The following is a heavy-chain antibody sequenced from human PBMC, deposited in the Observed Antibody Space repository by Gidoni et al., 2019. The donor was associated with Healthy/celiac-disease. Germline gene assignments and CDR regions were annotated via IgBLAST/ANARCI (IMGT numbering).Heavy chain of an antibody. V-gene: IGHV3-30*04. CDR1: GFTFSSYA. CDR3: AREDCSGGSCVFDY. D-gene: IGHD2-15*01. J-gene: IGHJ4*02. CDR2: ISYDGSNK. Sequence: QVQLVESGGGVVQPGRSLRRSCGASGFTFSSYAMHWVRQAPGKGLEWVAVISYDGSNKYYADSVKGRFTISRDNSKNTLYLQMNSLRAEDTAVYYCAREDCSGGSCVFDYWGQGTLVTVSS.